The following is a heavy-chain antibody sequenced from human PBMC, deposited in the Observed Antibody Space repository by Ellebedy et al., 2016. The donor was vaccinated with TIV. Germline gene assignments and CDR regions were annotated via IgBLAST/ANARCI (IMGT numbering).Heavy chain of an antibody. J-gene: IGHJ4*02. V-gene: IGHV3-7*01. CDR1: GFTFSSSW. Sequence: PGGSLRLSCAVSGFTFSSSWISWVRQAPGQGLDWVANLNGDGNERYYVDSVEGRFTIARDNTRNSLYLQMNILRADDTAVYYCTKDGSGTMNFWGQGTLVTVSS. CDR3: TKDGSGTMNF. D-gene: IGHD1-1*01. CDR2: LNGDGNER.